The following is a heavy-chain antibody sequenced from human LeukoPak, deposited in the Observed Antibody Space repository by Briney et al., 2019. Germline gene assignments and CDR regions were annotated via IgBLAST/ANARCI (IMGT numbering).Heavy chain of an antibody. J-gene: IGHJ5*02. D-gene: IGHD4-17*01. CDR3: ARGMTTVTTWFDP. V-gene: IGHV4-34*01. Sequence: SETLSLTCAVYGGSFSGYYWSWIRQPPGKGLEWIGEINHSGSTNYNPSLKSRVTISVDTSKNQFSLKLSSVTAADTAVYYCARGMTTVTTWFDPWGQGTLVTVSS. CDR2: INHSGST. CDR1: GGSFSGYY.